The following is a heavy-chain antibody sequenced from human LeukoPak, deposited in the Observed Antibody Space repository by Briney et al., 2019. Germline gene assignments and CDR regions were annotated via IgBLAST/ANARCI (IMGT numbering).Heavy chain of an antibody. D-gene: IGHD1-7*01. V-gene: IGHV4-59*01. CDR2: IYYSGST. CDR1: GGSISSYY. Sequence: SETLSPTCTVSGGSISSYYWSWIRQPPGKGLEWIGYIYYSGSTNYNPSLKSRVTISVDTSKNQFSLKLSSVTAADTAVYYCARDFNWNYWTDAFDIWGQGTMVTVSS. J-gene: IGHJ3*02. CDR3: ARDFNWNYWTDAFDI.